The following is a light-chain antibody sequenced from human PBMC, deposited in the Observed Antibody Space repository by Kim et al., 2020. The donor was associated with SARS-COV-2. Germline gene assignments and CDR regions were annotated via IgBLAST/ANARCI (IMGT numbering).Light chain of an antibody. J-gene: IGLJ3*02. CDR3: QSYDNYNQV. CDR2: GDD. CDR1: SGSIARNY. V-gene: IGLV6-57*01. Sequence: GKPGTHPRPPHSGSIARNYVQWCPQRPGHSPTTVIYGDDQRPSGVPDRFSGSIDSSSNSASLAISSLKTEDEADYYCQSYDNYNQVFGGGTQLTVL.